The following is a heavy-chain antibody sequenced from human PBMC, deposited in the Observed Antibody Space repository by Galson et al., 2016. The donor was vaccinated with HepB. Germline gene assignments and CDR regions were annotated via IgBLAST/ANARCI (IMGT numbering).Heavy chain of an antibody. Sequence: TLSLTCTVSGGSISSGDYYWSWIRQPPGKGLDWIGYIYYTGSTYYNPSLKSRVSISVDTSKNQFSLRPSSVTAADTALYYCARIYSNYVLGMDVWGRGTTVTVSS. D-gene: IGHD4-11*01. J-gene: IGHJ6*02. CDR3: ARIYSNYVLGMDV. CDR1: GGSISSGDYY. CDR2: IYYTGST. V-gene: IGHV4-30-4*01.